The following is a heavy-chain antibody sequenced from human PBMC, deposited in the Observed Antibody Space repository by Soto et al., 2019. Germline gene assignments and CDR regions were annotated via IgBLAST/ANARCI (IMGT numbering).Heavy chain of an antibody. V-gene: IGHV4-34*01. CDR1: GGSFSGYY. Sequence: SETLSLTCAVYGGSFSGYYWSWIRQRPGKGLEWIGEINHSGSNNYSPSLKSRVTISLDTSKNQFSLKMRSVTAADTAVYYCARGRSREWLSTVNGMDVWGQGTTVTVSS. CDR3: ARGRSREWLSTVNGMDV. J-gene: IGHJ6*02. D-gene: IGHD3-3*01. CDR2: INHSGSN.